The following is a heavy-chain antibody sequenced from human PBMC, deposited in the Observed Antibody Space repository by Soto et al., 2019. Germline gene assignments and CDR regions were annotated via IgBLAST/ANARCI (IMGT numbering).Heavy chain of an antibody. CDR2: ISSRGDRT. CDR1: GFTFSRYA. D-gene: IGHD4-4*01. CDR3: AKDSNKYSSSLRGRYFDY. J-gene: IGHJ4*02. Sequence: GGSLRLSCAGSGFTFSRYAMNWVRQAPGKGLEWVSIISSRGDRTSYAESVKGRFTISRDDSKNTLFLHMNSLGAEDTAVYYCAKDSNKYSSSLRGRYFDYWGQGIGVTVSS. V-gene: IGHV3-23*01.